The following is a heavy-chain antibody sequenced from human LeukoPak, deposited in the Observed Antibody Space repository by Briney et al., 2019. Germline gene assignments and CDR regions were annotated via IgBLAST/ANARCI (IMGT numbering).Heavy chain of an antibody. V-gene: IGHV4-34*01. Sequence: SETLSLTCAVYGGSFSGYYWSWIRQPPGKGLEWIGEINHSGSTNYNPSLKSRVTISVDTSKNQFSLKLSSATAADTAVYYCARPHYYDSSGYYNYADAFDIWGQGTMVTVSS. CDR1: GGSFSGYY. J-gene: IGHJ3*02. CDR2: INHSGST. D-gene: IGHD3-22*01. CDR3: ARPHYYDSSGYYNYADAFDI.